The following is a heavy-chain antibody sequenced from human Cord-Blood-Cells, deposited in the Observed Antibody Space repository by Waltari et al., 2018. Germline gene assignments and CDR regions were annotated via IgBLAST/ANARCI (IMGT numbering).Heavy chain of an antibody. Sequence: QVQLQQWGAGLLKPSETLSLTCAVYGGSFSGYSWSWIRQPPGKGLEWIGEINHSGSTNYNPSLKSRVTISVDTSKNQFSLKLSSVTAADTAVYYCARTRGQLGFDYWGQGTLVTVSS. CDR2: INHSGST. CDR3: ARTRGQLGFDY. V-gene: IGHV4-34*01. CDR1: GGSFSGYS. J-gene: IGHJ4*02. D-gene: IGHD6-6*01.